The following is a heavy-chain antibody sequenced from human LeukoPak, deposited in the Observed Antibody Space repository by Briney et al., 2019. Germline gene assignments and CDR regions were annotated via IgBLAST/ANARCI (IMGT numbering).Heavy chain of an antibody. Sequence: GESLKISCKGSGYSFTSYWIGWVRQMPEKGLEMRGIIYPGESDTRYSPSFQGHVTISADKSISTAYMQWSSLKASDTAMYYCARHSADSWFDHWGQGTLVTVSS. CDR2: IYPGESDT. V-gene: IGHV5-51*01. CDR1: GYSFTSYW. J-gene: IGHJ5*02. CDR3: ARHSADSWFDH.